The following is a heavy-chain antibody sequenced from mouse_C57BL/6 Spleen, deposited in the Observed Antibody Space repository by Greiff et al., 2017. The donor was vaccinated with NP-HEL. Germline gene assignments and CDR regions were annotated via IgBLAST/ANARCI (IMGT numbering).Heavy chain of an antibody. V-gene: IGHV1-80*01. D-gene: IGHD1-1*01. CDR2: IYPGDGDT. Sequence: VQLQQSGAELVKPGASVKISCKASGYAFSSYWMNWVKQRPGKGLEWIGQIYPGDGDTNYNGKFKGKATLTADKSSSTAYMQLSSLTSEDSAVYFWARPDTGRAMDYWGQGTSVTVSS. CDR3: ARPDTGRAMDY. J-gene: IGHJ4*01. CDR1: GYAFSSYW.